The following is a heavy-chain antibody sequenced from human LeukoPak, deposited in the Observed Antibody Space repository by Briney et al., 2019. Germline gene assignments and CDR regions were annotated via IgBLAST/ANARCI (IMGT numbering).Heavy chain of an antibody. V-gene: IGHV3-7*03. Sequence: GGSLRLSCAASGFTFSSYSMNWVRQAPGKGLEWVANIKKDGSEKFYVDSVKGRFTISRDNAKNSLFLQMNSLRVEDTAVYFCARDGAARGSGSFGDWGQGTLVTVSS. J-gene: IGHJ4*02. CDR3: ARDGAARGSGSFGD. D-gene: IGHD3-10*01. CDR1: GFTFSSYS. CDR2: IKKDGSEK.